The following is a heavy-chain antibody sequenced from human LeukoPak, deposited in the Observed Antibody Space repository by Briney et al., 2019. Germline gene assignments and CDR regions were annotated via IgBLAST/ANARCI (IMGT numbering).Heavy chain of an antibody. CDR1: GGSFSGYY. CDR2: INHSGGT. Sequence: SETLSLTCAVYGGSFSGYYWSWIRQPPGKGLEWIGEINHSGGTNYNPSLKSRVTISVDTSKNQFSLKLSSVTAADTAVYYCARARGFRGFDHWGQGTLVTVSS. V-gene: IGHV4-34*01. CDR3: ARARGFRGFDH. D-gene: IGHD3-10*01. J-gene: IGHJ4*02.